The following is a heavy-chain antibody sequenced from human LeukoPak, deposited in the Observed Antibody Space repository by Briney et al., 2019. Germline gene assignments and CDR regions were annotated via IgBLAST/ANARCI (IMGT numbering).Heavy chain of an antibody. D-gene: IGHD2-2*01. CDR2: VDPEDGET. CDR1: GYTFTDYY. CDR3: ARQLLSWRGDYYYQYYMDV. V-gene: IGHV1-69-2*01. Sequence: GASVKVSCKASGYTFTDYYMHWVQQAPGKGLEWMGRVDPEDGETVYAEKFQGRVTITADTSTDTTYMELSSLRSEDTAVYYCARQLLSWRGDYYYQYYMDVWGKGTTVTVSS. J-gene: IGHJ6*03.